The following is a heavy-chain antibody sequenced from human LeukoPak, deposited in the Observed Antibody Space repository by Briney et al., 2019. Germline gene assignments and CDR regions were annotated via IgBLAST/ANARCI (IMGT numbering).Heavy chain of an antibody. V-gene: IGHV3-15*01. D-gene: IGHD1-26*01. J-gene: IGHJ4*02. CDR3: TTWEPLAFTTFDY. CDR2: IKSKTDGGTT. CDR1: GFTFSSYA. Sequence: GGSLRLSCAASGFTFSSYAMHWVRQAPGKGLEWVGRIKSKTDGGTTDYAAPVKGRFTISRDDSRNTLYLQMNSLKTEDTAVYFCTTWEPLAFTTFDYWGQGTLVNV.